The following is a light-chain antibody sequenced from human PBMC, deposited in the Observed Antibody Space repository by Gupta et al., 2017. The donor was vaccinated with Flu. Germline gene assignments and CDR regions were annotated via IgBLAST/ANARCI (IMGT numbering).Light chain of an antibody. V-gene: IGKV1-39*01. CDR2: GAS. CDR1: QSISTF. CDR3: QESDSTPYT. J-gene: IGKJ2*01. Sequence: PSSLAASVGDRVTSTCRASQSISTFLNWYQQKVVKAPKLLIHGASGLQSGVPSRFSASGSGTDFTLTISSLQPEDFATYYCQESDSTPYTFGQGTRVEIK.